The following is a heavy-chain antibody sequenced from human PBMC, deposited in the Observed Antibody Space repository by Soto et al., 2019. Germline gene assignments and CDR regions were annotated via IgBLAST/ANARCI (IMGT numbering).Heavy chain of an antibody. Sequence: GGALRLSCAASGFTFSDYYMSWIRQAPGKGLEWVSYISSSGSTIYYADSVKGRFTISRDNAKNSLYLQMNSLRAEDTAVYYCARPKYGNSRDDPFAIWPPGTIVPVSS. V-gene: IGHV3-11*01. CDR2: ISSSGSTI. CDR1: GFTFSDYY. CDR3: ARPKYGNSRDDPFAI. D-gene: IGHD1-1*01. J-gene: IGHJ3*02.